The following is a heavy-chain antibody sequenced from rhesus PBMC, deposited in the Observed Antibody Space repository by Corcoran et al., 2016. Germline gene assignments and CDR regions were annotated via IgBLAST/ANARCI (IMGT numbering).Heavy chain of an antibody. V-gene: IGHV4-76*01. Sequence: QVQLQESGPGVVKPSETLSLTCAVSGSPTRRGYDWSWIRPPPGKGLEWIGYIYGSSGSTNYNPSLKNRVTISKDTSKNQFSLKLSSVTAADTAVYYCARGASWKFYVWGPGVLVTVSS. CDR2: IYGSSGST. CDR3: ARGASWKFYV. D-gene: IGHD1-1*01. CDR1: GSPTRRGYD. J-gene: IGHJ5-1*01.